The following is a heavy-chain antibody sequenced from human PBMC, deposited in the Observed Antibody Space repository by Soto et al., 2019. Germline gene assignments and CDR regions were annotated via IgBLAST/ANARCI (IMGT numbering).Heavy chain of an antibody. CDR2: INPRSGNA. J-gene: IGHJ4*02. Sequence: GASVKVSCKASGYTFTSYYIHWVRQAPGQGLEWMGTINPRSGNASYAQKFQGRVTMTRDTSTSTVYMELSSLRSEDTAVYYCARGVLAGYNLGPFDYWGQGTLVTVS. V-gene: IGHV1-46*01. D-gene: IGHD5-12*01. CDR1: GYTFTSYY. CDR3: ARGVLAGYNLGPFDY.